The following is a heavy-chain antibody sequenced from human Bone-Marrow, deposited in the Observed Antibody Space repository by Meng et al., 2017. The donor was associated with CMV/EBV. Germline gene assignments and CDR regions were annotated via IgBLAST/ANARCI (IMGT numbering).Heavy chain of an antibody. CDR2: INSDGRDT. V-gene: IGHV3-74*01. Sequence: AASGCTFRSHWMHWVRQAPGKGLVWVSRINSDGRDTGYADSVKGRFTISRDNAKNTLYLQMNSLRAEDTAVYYCARGALLMPGTGDYWGQGTLVTVSS. CDR1: GCTFRSHW. D-gene: IGHD2-8*01. CDR3: ARGALLMPGTGDY. J-gene: IGHJ4*02.